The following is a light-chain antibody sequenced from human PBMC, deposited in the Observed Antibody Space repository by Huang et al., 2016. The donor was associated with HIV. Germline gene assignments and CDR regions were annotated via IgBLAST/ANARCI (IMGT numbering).Light chain of an antibody. J-gene: IGKJ4*01. Sequence: EVVITQSPAILSVSPGERATLSCRASQNVNTDLAWYKHNPGQAPRLLIYGASTRATCIPARFSGNVSDTEFTLTISSLQSEDFAIYYCQQYNNWPPLTFGGGTKVEIK. CDR2: GAS. V-gene: IGKV3-15*01. CDR1: QNVNTD. CDR3: QQYNNWPPLT.